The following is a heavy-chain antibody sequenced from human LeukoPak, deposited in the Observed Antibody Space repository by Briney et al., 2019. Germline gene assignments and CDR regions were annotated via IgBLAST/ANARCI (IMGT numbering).Heavy chain of an antibody. CDR1: GFTFSSYA. D-gene: IGHD3-22*01. V-gene: IGHV3-23*01. Sequence: GGSLRLSCAASGFTFSSYAMTWVRQAPGEGLQWVSDISGSGGSTYYADSVKGRFTISRDNSKNTLYLQMNSLRAEDTAVYYCAKGGRYYYDSSGYYLQDYWGQGTLVTVSS. CDR3: AKGGRYYYDSSGYYLQDY. CDR2: ISGSGGST. J-gene: IGHJ4*02.